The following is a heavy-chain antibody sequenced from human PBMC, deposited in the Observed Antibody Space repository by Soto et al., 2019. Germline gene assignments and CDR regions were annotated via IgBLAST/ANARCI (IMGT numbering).Heavy chain of an antibody. CDR2: ISGSGGSK. V-gene: IGHV3-23*01. J-gene: IGHJ3*02. Sequence: EVQLLESGGGLVQPGGSLRLSCAASGFTFSSYAMSWVRQAPGKGLEWVSAISGSGGSKYYADSVKGRFTISRDNSKNTLYLQMNSLRAEDTAVYYCAKDLGNYYDSSGYGSGVFDIWGQGTMVTVSS. CDR3: AKDLGNYYDSSGYGSGVFDI. CDR1: GFTFSSYA. D-gene: IGHD3-22*01.